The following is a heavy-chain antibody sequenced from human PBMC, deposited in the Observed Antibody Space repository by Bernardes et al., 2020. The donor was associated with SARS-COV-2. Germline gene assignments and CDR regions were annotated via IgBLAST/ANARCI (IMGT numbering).Heavy chain of an antibody. J-gene: IGHJ4*02. V-gene: IGHV3-66*02. CDR2: IYSGGST. D-gene: IGHD3-3*01. CDR3: ARNDFWSGYYADY. CDR1: GFTVSSNY. Sequence: GGSLRLSCAASGFTVSSNYMSWVRQAPGKGLEWVSVIYSGGSTYYADSVKGRFTISRDNSKNTLYLQMNSLRAEDTAVYYCARNDFWSGYYADYWGQGTLVTVSS.